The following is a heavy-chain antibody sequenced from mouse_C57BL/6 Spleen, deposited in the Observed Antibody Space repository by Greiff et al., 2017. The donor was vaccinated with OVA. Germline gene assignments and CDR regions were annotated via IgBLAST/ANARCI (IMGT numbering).Heavy chain of an antibody. Sequence: VQLQQSGTVLARPGASVKMSCKTSGYTFTSYWMHWVKQRPGQGLEWIGAIYPGNSDTSYNQKFKGKAKLTADTSASTAYMELSSLTNEDSAVYYCAGFDYYGGSDYWYFDDWGKGTTVTVSS. CDR2: IYPGNSDT. V-gene: IGHV1-5*01. CDR1: GYTFTSYW. J-gene: IGHJ1*03. D-gene: IGHD1-1*01. CDR3: AGFDYYGGSDYWYFDD.